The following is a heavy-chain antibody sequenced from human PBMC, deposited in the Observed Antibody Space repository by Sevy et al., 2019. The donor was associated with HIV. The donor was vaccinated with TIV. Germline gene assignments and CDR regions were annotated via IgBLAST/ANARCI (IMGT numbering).Heavy chain of an antibody. CDR2: IKSKTDGGTR. J-gene: IGHJ4*02. V-gene: IGHV3-15*01. CDR3: AAGLGKSDFDY. Sequence: GGSLRLSCAASGFTLSNAWMSWVRQAPGKGLEWVGRIKSKTDGGTRDLAAPVKGRIIISRDDSGNTLYLQMNSLKIEDTGLYYCAAGLGKSDFDYWGQGTLVTVSS. CDR1: GFTLSNAW. D-gene: IGHD3-9*01.